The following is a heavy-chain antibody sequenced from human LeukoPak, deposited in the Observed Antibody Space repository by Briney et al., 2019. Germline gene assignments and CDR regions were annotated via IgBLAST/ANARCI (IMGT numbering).Heavy chain of an antibody. CDR3: ARRPGYCSGGSYYSLSTDYGDGFDY. V-gene: IGHV4-59*08. D-gene: IGHD2-15*01. J-gene: IGHJ4*02. CDR2: IYYSGST. CDR1: GGSISGYF. Sequence: SETLSVTCTVSGGSISGYFWSWIRQPPRKGLGWIGYIYYSGSTNSNPSLKSRVTISVDTSKNQVSLKLSSVTAADTAVYYCARRPGYCSGGSYYSLSTDYGDGFDYWGQGTLVTVSS.